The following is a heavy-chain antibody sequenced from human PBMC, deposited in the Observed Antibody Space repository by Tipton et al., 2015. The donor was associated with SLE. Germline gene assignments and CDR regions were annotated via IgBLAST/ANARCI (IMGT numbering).Heavy chain of an antibody. CDR2: INHSGST. D-gene: IGHD3-10*01. CDR3: ARVKLRFGELFLYHPLDL. CDR1: GGSFSGYY. V-gene: IGHV4-34*01. Sequence: TLSLTCAVYGGSFSGYYWSWIRQPPGKGLEWIGEINHSGSTNYNPSLKSRVTISVDTSKNQFSLKLSSVTAADTAMYYCARVKLRFGELFLYHPLDLWGQGTMVTVSS. J-gene: IGHJ3*01.